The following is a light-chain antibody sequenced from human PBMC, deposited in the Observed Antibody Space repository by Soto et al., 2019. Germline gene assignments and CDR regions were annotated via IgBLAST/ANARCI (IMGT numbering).Light chain of an antibody. CDR3: QSFDSSDQV. Sequence: NFMLTQPHSVSESPGKTVTISCTRSSGSIASNYVQWYQQRPGSSPTTVIYEDNQRPSGVPDRFSGSIDSSSNSASLTISGPKTEDEADHYCQSFDSSDQVFGGGTKLTVL. CDR1: SGSIASNY. J-gene: IGLJ3*02. V-gene: IGLV6-57*01. CDR2: EDN.